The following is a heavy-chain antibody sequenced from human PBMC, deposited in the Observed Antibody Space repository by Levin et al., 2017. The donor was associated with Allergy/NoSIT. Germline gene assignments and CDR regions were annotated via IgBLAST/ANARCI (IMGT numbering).Heavy chain of an antibody. J-gene: IGHJ5*02. CDR1: GFTFSSYS. CDR3: ARVGWNYEMGP. V-gene: IGHV3-21*01. Sequence: GGSLRLSCAASGFTFSSYSMNWDRQAPGKGLEWVSSISSSSSYIYYADSVKGRFTISRDNAKNSLYLQMNSLRAEDTAVYYCARVGWNYEMGPWGQGTLVTVSS. D-gene: IGHD1-7*01. CDR2: ISSSSSYI.